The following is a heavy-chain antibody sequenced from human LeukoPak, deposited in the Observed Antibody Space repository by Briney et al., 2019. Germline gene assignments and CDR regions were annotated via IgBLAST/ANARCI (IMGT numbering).Heavy chain of an antibody. Sequence: PSETLSLTCTVSGGSISSGSYYWSWIRQPAGKGLEWIGRIYTSGSTNYNPSLKSRVTISVDTSKNQFSLKLSSVTAADTAVYYCARDETRTPQYSFYHNIAAAGNYYYYYMDVWGKGTTVTVSS. CDR3: ARDETRTPQYSFYHNIAAAGNYYYYYMDV. CDR2: IYTSGST. V-gene: IGHV4-61*02. CDR1: GGSISSGSYY. D-gene: IGHD6-13*01. J-gene: IGHJ6*03.